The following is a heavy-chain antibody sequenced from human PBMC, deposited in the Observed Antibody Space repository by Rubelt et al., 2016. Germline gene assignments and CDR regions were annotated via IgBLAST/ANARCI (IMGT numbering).Heavy chain of an antibody. CDR3: VRRLSNSFDP. CDR1: GFSLSTNGVG. Sequence: QITLKESGPTLVKPTQTLTLTCTFSGFSLSTNGVGVGWIRQPPGKALEWLALIYWDDDKRYSPSLKSRLTVSKDTSKNQVVLIMTKMDPVDTATYYCVRRLSNSFDPWGQGTLVTVSS. CDR2: IYWDDDK. J-gene: IGHJ5*02. V-gene: IGHV2-5*02.